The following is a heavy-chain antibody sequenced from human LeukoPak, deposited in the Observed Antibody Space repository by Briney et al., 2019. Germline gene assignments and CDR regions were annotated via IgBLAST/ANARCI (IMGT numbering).Heavy chain of an antibody. J-gene: IGHJ4*02. CDR1: GFTFNSYS. CDR3: ARDPWVVDKSGNSFDY. D-gene: IGHD3-22*01. Sequence: PGGSLRLSCAASGFTFNSYSMNWVRQAPGKGLEWVSSISGSNSYIYYADSVKGRFTISRDNAKNSLYLQMNSLRAEDTAVYYCARDPWVVDKSGNSFDYWGQGTLVTVSS. V-gene: IGHV3-21*01. CDR2: ISGSNSYI.